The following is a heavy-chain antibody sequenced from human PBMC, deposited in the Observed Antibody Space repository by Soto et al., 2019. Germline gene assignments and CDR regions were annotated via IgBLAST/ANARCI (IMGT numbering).Heavy chain of an antibody. CDR1: GFTFSSYW. Sequence: GGSLRLSCAASGFTFSSYWMSWVRQAPGKGLEWVANIKQDGSEKYYVDSVKGRFTISRDNAKNSLYLQMNSLRAEDTAVYYCARAIAVAGTTDYYYYYGMDVWGQGTTVTVSS. V-gene: IGHV3-7*01. D-gene: IGHD6-19*01. CDR3: ARAIAVAGTTDYYYYYGMDV. J-gene: IGHJ6*02. CDR2: IKQDGSEK.